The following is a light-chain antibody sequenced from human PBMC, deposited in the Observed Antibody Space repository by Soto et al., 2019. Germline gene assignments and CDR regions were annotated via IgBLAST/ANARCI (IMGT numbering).Light chain of an antibody. CDR1: QSISDT. Sequence: EIVMTQSPATLSVSPLVRATVSFMASQSISDTLAWYQQKPGQAPRLLIYSASRGATGFPARFSGSGSGTDFTLTISSLQSEDFAVYYCQQYNNWPWTFGQGTKVDIK. CDR2: SAS. CDR3: QQYNNWPWT. V-gene: IGKV3-15*01. J-gene: IGKJ1*01.